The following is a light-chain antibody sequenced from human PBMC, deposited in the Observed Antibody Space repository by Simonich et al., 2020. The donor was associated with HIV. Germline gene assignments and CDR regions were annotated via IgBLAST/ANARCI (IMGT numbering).Light chain of an antibody. J-gene: IGKJ1*01. Sequence: DIVMTQSPDSLAVSLGERATINCKSSQSVLYSSNNKNYLAWYQKKPGQPPKLLIDWAATRESGVPDRFSGRGSGTDFTLTISSLQAEDVAVYYCQQYYSIPWTFGQGTKVEIK. CDR3: QQYYSIPWT. V-gene: IGKV4-1*01. CDR1: QSVLYSSNNKNY. CDR2: WAA.